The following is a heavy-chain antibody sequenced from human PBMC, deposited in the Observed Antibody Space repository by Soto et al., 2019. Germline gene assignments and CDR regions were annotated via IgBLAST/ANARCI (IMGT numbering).Heavy chain of an antibody. CDR1: GASISNSNCY. Sequence: SETLSLTCTVSGASISNSNCYWGWIRQPPGKGLEWIGSIDYSGPTFYSPSLKSRVTISVDTSENQFSLKLTSVTAADTAVYYCARPPVFKQLVYFDYWGQGTLVTVSS. V-gene: IGHV4-39*01. CDR2: IDYSGPT. CDR3: ARPPVFKQLVYFDY. J-gene: IGHJ4*02. D-gene: IGHD6-6*01.